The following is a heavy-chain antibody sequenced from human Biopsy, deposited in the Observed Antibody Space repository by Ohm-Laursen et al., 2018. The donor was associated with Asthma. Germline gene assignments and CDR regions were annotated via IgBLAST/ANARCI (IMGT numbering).Heavy chain of an antibody. J-gene: IGHJ6*02. CDR1: GFTFSSYS. CDR3: ARVDTIFGVVIPIYYYYGMDV. D-gene: IGHD3-3*01. V-gene: IGHV3-21*01. Sequence: SLRLSCAASGFTFSSYSMNWVRQAPGKGLEWVSSISSSSSYIYYADSVKGRFTISRDNAKNSLYLQMNSLRAEDTAVYYCARVDTIFGVVIPIYYYYGMDVWGQGTTVTASS. CDR2: ISSSSSYI.